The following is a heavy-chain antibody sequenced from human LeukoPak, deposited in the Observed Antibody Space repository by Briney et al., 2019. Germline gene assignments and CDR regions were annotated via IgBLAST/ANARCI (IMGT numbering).Heavy chain of an antibody. V-gene: IGHV4-59*12. D-gene: IGHD3-10*01. CDR2: IYHSGST. J-gene: IGHJ3*02. Sequence: SETLSLTCTVSGGSISSYYWSWVRQAPGKGLEWIGYIYHSGSTYYNPSLKSRVTISVDRSKNQFSLKLSSVTAADTAVYYCARFGSMVRGVFSLDAFDIWGQGTMVTVSS. CDR3: ARFGSMVRGVFSLDAFDI. CDR1: GGSISSYY.